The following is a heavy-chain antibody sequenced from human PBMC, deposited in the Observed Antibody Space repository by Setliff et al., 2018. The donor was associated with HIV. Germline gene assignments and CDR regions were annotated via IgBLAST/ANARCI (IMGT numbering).Heavy chain of an antibody. J-gene: IGHJ6*02. D-gene: IGHD5-12*01. CDR1: GAPISSYY. Sequence: TSETLSLTCKVSGAPISSYYWNWIRQPPGKGLEWIGYIYNSGYTNYKPSLKSRVTISLDKSKNQFSLNLRSVTAADTAVYYCARGDGYRGNDAYYDSGMDVWGQGITVTVSS. CDR3: ARGDGYRGNDAYYDSGMDV. V-gene: IGHV4-59*01. CDR2: IYNSGYT.